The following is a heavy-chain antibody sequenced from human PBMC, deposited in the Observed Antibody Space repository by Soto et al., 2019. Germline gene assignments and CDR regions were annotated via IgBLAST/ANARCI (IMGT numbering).Heavy chain of an antibody. CDR1: GGSISSGGYS. J-gene: IGHJ5*02. CDR3: ARDQQNYDILTGYSNWFDP. Sequence: SETLSLTCAVSGGSISSGGYSWSWIRQPPGKGLEWIGYIYHSGSTYYNPSLKSRVTISVDRSKNQFSLKLSSVTAADTAVYYCARDQQNYDILTGYSNWFDPWGQGTLVTV. CDR2: IYHSGST. D-gene: IGHD3-9*01. V-gene: IGHV4-30-2*01.